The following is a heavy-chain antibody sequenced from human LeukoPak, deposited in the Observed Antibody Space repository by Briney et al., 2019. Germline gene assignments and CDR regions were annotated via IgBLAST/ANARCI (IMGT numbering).Heavy chain of an antibody. CDR3: ARIGYNWNVFDY. D-gene: IGHD1-20*01. CDR1: GFTFSSYE. J-gene: IGHJ4*02. V-gene: IGHV3-48*03. CDR2: IGSSGGAI. Sequence: GGSLRPSCAASGFTFSSYEMNWVRQAPGKGLEWVSYIGSSGGAIYYADSVKGRFTISRDNAKNSLYLQLNSLRAEDTAVYYCARIGYNWNVFDYWGQGILATVSS.